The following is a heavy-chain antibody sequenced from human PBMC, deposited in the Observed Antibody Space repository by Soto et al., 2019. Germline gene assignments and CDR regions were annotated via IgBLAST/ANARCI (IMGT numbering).Heavy chain of an antibody. CDR1: GYTFTDYS. D-gene: IGHD3-10*01. CDR2: IKAGGGET. Sequence: ASVKVSCKASGYTFTDYSIHWIRRAPGQGLEWMGWIKAGGGETGYSQRFQGRVTITRDTSANAAYMELGSLTSADTAVYYCAKSGGLDVWGQGTKVTVSS. J-gene: IGHJ6*02. V-gene: IGHV1-3*01. CDR3: AKSGGLDV.